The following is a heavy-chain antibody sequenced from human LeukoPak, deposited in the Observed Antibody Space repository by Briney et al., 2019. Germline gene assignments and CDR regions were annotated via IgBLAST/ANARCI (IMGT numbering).Heavy chain of an antibody. Sequence: SETLSLTCTVSGGSISSYYWSWIRQPPGKGLEWIGYIYYSGSTNYNPSLKSRVTISVDTSKNQFSLKLSSVTAADTAVYYCASSTVAGIAPRTYYYYYYMDVWGKGTTVTISS. D-gene: IGHD6-19*01. CDR1: GGSISSYY. CDR2: IYYSGST. CDR3: ASSTVAGIAPRTYYYYYYMDV. J-gene: IGHJ6*03. V-gene: IGHV4-59*12.